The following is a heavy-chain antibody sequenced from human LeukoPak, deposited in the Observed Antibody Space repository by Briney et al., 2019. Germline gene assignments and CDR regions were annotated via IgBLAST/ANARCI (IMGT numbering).Heavy chain of an antibody. D-gene: IGHD4-17*01. CDR3: ARADGDPYYYYYGMDV. V-gene: IGHV3-74*01. CDR2: INSDGTST. Sequence: GGSLRLSCAASGLTFNSYWMHWVRQAPGKGLVWVSRINSDGTSTSYADFVMGRFTTSRDNAKNTLYLQMNSLRAEDTAVYYCARADGDPYYYYYGMDVWGQGTTVTVSS. CDR1: GLTFNSYW. J-gene: IGHJ6*02.